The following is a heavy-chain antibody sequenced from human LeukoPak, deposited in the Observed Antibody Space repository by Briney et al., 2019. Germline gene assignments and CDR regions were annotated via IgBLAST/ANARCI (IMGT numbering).Heavy chain of an antibody. Sequence: SETLSLTCAVYGGSFSGYYWSWIRQPPGKGLEWIGEINHSGSTNYNPSLKNRVTISVDTSKNQFSLKLSSVTAADTAVYYCARGAQWELDMVYMDVWGKGTTVTVSS. V-gene: IGHV4-34*01. CDR1: GGSFSGYY. J-gene: IGHJ6*03. CDR3: ARGAQWELDMVYMDV. D-gene: IGHD1-26*01. CDR2: INHSGST.